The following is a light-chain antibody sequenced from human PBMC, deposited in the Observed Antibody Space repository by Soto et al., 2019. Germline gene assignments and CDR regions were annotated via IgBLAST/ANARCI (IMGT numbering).Light chain of an antibody. CDR2: KVS. CDR1: SSDVGGYNY. V-gene: IGLV2-14*01. J-gene: IGLJ2*01. Sequence: QSALTQPASVSGSPGQSITISCTGTSSDVGGYNYVSWYQQHPGKAPKLIIYKVSNRPSGVSNRFSGSKSGNTAALTISRLQAEDEADYYCSSYTSSSNRVFGGGTKLTVL. CDR3: SSYTSSSNRV.